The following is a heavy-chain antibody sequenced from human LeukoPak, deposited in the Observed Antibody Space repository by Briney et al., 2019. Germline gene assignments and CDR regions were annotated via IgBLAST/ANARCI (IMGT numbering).Heavy chain of an antibody. Sequence: PGGSLRLSCAASGFTFSSYSMNWVRQAPGKGLEWVSSINSRGDSKYYADSVKGRFTISRDNAKNSLYLQMNSLRAEDTAVYYCARNRVRGVIIKDYYFDYWGQGTLVTVSS. CDR2: INSRGDSK. J-gene: IGHJ4*02. CDR1: GFTFSSYS. CDR3: ARNRVRGVIIKDYYFDY. D-gene: IGHD3-10*01. V-gene: IGHV3-21*01.